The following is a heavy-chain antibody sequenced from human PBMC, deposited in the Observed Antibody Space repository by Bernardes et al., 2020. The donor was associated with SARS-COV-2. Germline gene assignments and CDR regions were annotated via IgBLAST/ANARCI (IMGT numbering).Heavy chain of an antibody. J-gene: IGHJ4*02. D-gene: IGHD2-15*01. Sequence: SETLSLTCAVYGWSFSGYYWSWIRQPPGKGLEWFGELNLSGSSNYTPSLKSRTTISVDTSKNQFSLKLTSVTAADTAVYYCAGGGRTRYCSGGSGNAGIGYWSQGTLVTVSS. CDR1: GWSFSGYY. CDR3: AGGGRTRYCSGGSGNAGIGY. CDR2: LNLSGSS. V-gene: IGHV4-34*01.